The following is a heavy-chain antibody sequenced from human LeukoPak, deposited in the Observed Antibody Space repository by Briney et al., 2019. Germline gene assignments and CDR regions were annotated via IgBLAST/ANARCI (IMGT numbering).Heavy chain of an antibody. V-gene: IGHV1-2*02. D-gene: IGHD3-9*01. Sequence: GASVKVSFKASGYTFTGYYMHRVRQAPGQGLEWMGWINPNSGGTNYAQKFQGRVTMTRDTSISTAYMELSRLRSDDTAVYYCATGTVLRYFDWLSYFDYWGQGTLVTVSS. CDR2: INPNSGGT. J-gene: IGHJ4*02. CDR3: ATGTVLRYFDWLSYFDY. CDR1: GYTFTGYY.